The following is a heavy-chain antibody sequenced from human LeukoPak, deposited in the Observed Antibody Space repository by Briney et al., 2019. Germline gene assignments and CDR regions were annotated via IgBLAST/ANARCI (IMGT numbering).Heavy chain of an antibody. D-gene: IGHD1-1*01. J-gene: IGHJ4*02. V-gene: IGHV5-51*01. CDR2: VYPGNSDT. CDR1: GYSFTSYW. Sequence: GESLKISCKGFGYSFTSYWIAWVRQMPGMGLEWMGAVYPGNSDTRYSPSFQGQVTISAGRSISTAYLQWSSLKASDTAMYYCARGATTHDYWGQGTLVTVSS. CDR3: ARGATTHDY.